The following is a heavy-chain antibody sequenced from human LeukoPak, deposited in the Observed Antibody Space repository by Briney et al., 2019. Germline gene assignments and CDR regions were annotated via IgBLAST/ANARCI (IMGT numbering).Heavy chain of an antibody. Sequence: GGSLRLSCAASGFTFSTYSMNWVRQAPGKVLEWVSFISSSSSYIYYADSVKGRFTISRDNAKSSLYLQMNSLRAEDTAVYYCARDHDWDYMDVWGKGTTVTVSS. D-gene: IGHD3-9*01. CDR2: ISSSSSYI. CDR1: GFTFSTYS. CDR3: ARDHDWDYMDV. V-gene: IGHV3-21*01. J-gene: IGHJ6*03.